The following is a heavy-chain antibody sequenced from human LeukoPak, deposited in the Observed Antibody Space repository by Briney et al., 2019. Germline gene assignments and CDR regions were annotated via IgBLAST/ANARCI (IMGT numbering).Heavy chain of an antibody. V-gene: IGHV3-30*18. Sequence: GRSLRLSCAASGFTFSSYGMHWVRQAPDKGLQWVAVISYDGSSEYYADSVKGRFIISRDNSKNTLYLQVNSLRAEDTAVYYCAKDSDIAVAGTDDAFDLWGQGTMVTVSS. CDR3: AKDSDIAVAGTDDAFDL. D-gene: IGHD6-19*01. CDR1: GFTFSSYG. J-gene: IGHJ3*01. CDR2: ISYDGSSE.